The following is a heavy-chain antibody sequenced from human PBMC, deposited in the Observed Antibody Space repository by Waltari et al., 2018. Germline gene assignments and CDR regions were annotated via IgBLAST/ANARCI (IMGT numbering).Heavy chain of an antibody. D-gene: IGHD3-22*01. V-gene: IGHV3-48*01. CDR2: ISSSSSTI. J-gene: IGHJ4*02. CDR3: ARDGPSYDSSGYLDY. Sequence: EVQLVESGGGLVQPGGSLSLSCAASGFTFRSYSMTWFRQAPGKGLEWVSYISSSSSTIYYADSVKGRFTISRDNAKNSLYLQMNSLRAEDTAVYYCARDGPSYDSSGYLDYWGQGTLVTVSS. CDR1: GFTFRSYS.